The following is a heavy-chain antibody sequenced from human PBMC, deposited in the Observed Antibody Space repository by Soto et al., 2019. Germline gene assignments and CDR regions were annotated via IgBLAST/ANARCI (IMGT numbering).Heavy chain of an antibody. CDR1: GASISSGDYF. Sequence: ASETLSLTCTVSGASISSGDYFWSWIRQSPGKGLQWIGYIYDSGSSYYNPSLKSRVTMSVDTSKNQFSLKLSSVTAADTAVYYCAREKGYISGPKNFGYWGQGTLVTVSS. V-gene: IGHV4-30-4*01. J-gene: IGHJ4*02. CDR2: IYDSGSS. CDR3: AREKGYISGPKNFGY. D-gene: IGHD5-12*01.